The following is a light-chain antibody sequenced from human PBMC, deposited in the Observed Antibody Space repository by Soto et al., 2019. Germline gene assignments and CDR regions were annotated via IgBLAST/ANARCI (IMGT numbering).Light chain of an antibody. CDR3: QQYGSAPVT. CDR1: QSISSSF. CDR2: GVS. J-gene: IGKJ3*01. V-gene: IGKV3-20*01. Sequence: EIVLTQSPGTLSLSPGERATLSCRASQSISSSFLAWYQQRPGQAPRLLIHGVSSKGAGIPDRFSGSGSGTDFTLTINRLEPEDFALYFCQQYGSAPVTFGPGTQLELK.